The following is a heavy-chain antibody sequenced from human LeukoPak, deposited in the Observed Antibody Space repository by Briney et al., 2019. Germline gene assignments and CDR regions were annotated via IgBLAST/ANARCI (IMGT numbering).Heavy chain of an antibody. Sequence: PGGSLRLSCAASGFTFSSYAMSWVRQAPGKGLEWVSAISGSGGSTYYADSVKGRFTISRDNSKNTLYLRMNSLRAEDTAVYYCAKDLADIVVVVALFDYWGQGTLVTVSS. D-gene: IGHD2-15*01. V-gene: IGHV3-23*01. CDR2: ISGSGGST. CDR3: AKDLADIVVVVALFDY. CDR1: GFTFSSYA. J-gene: IGHJ4*02.